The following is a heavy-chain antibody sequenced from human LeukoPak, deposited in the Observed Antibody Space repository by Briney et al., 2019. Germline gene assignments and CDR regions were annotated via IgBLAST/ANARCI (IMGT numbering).Heavy chain of an antibody. CDR2: IYYSGST. D-gene: IGHD3-16*01. Sequence: PSETLSLTCTVSGGSISSSSYYWGWIRQPPGKGLEWIGSIYYSGSTYYNPSLKSRVTISVDTSKNQFSLKLSSVTAADTAVYYCARHRPFMITFGPAYYGMDVWGQGTTVTVSS. V-gene: IGHV4-39*01. CDR1: GGSISSSSYY. CDR3: ARHRPFMITFGPAYYGMDV. J-gene: IGHJ6*02.